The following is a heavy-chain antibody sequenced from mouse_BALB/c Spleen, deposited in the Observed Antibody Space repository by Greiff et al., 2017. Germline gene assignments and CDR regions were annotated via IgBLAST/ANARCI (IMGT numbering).Heavy chain of an antibody. V-gene: IGHV3-8*02. CDR3: ARGDYYGSSWFAY. CDR1: GDSITSGY. J-gene: IGHJ3*01. D-gene: IGHD1-1*01. CDR2: ISYSGST. Sequence: VQLKESGPSLVKPSQTLSLTCSATGDSITSGYWNWIRKFPGNKLEYMGYISYSGSTYYNPSLKSRISITRDTSKNQYYLQLNSVTTEDTATYYCARGDYYGSSWFAYWGQGTLVTVSA.